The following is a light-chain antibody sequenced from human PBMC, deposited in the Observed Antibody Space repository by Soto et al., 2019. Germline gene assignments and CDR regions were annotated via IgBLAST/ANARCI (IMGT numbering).Light chain of an antibody. CDR1: SSNIGSNS. V-gene: IGLV1-44*01. Sequence: QSVLTQPPSASGTPGQRVSISCSGSSSNIGSNSVSWYQQLPGTAPKLLIYGSDQRRSGVPDRFSGSKSGTSASLAISGLQSEDEADYYCAAWDDSLNGVVFGGGTQLTVL. J-gene: IGLJ2*01. CDR2: GSD. CDR3: AAWDDSLNGVV.